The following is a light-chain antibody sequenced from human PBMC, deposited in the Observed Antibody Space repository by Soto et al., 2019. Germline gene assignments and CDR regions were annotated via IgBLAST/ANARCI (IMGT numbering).Light chain of an antibody. V-gene: IGKV3-15*01. J-gene: IGKJ1*01. CDR2: GAS. Sequence: EIVLTQSPGTLSLSPGERATLSCRASQSIGLAIAWYQHKPGQAPRLLIYGASTRATGIPARFSGSGSGTEGTITINSLQSEDGEVYDGQQYNNWPRTFGQGTKVDI. CDR3: QQYNNWPRT. CDR1: QSIGLA.